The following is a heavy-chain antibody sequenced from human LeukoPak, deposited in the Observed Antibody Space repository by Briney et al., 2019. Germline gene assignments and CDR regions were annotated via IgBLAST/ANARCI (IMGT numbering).Heavy chain of an antibody. CDR3: AKEEGDCGGDCGPDY. J-gene: IGHJ4*02. Sequence: GGSLRLSCAASGFPFSSYWMHWVRQVPGKGLLWVSRINSDGSATIYADSVKGRFTISRDNSKNTLYLQMNSLRAEDTAVYYCAKEEGDCGGDCGPDYWGQGTLVTVSS. V-gene: IGHV3-74*01. CDR1: GFPFSSYW. D-gene: IGHD2-21*02. CDR2: INSDGSAT.